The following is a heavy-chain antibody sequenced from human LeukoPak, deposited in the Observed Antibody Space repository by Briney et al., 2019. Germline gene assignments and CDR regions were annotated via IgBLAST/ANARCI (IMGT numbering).Heavy chain of an antibody. CDR1: GGTFSSYA. CDR3: ARYCTNGVCYFDY. V-gene: IGHV1-69*01. Sequence: GSSVKVSCKASGGTFSSYAISWVRQAPGQGLEWMGGIIPIFGTANYAQKFQGRVTITADESTSTAYMELSSLRSEVTAVYYCARYCTNGVCYFDYWGQGTLVTVSS. CDR2: IIPIFGTA. D-gene: IGHD2-8*01. J-gene: IGHJ4*02.